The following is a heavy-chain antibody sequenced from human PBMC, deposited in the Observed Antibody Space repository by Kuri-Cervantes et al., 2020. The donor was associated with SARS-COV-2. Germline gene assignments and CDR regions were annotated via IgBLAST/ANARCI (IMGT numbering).Heavy chain of an antibody. CDR1: GFTFSSYD. CDR3: ARAGNIVVVPAAPGYYYYGMDV. D-gene: IGHD2-2*01. Sequence: ETLSLTCAASGFTFSSYDMHWVRQATGKGLEWVSAIGTAGDTYYPGSVKGRFTISRENAKNSLYLQMNSLRAGDTAVYYCARAGNIVVVPAAPGYYYYGMDVWGQGTTVTVSS. J-gene: IGHJ6*02. V-gene: IGHV3-13*01. CDR2: IGTAGDT.